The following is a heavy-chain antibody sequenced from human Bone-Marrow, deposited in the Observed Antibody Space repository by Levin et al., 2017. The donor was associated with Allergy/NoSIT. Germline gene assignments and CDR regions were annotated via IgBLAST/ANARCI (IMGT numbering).Heavy chain of an antibody. J-gene: IGHJ5*02. D-gene: IGHD6-19*01. CDR2: MNPNSGVA. CDR1: GYSFTGYY. V-gene: IGHV1-2*02. Sequence: VASVKVSCKASGYSFTGYYVHWVRQAPGQGLEWMGWMNPNSGVAEYAQKFQGRVSMTRDTSTRTAYMELTSLRSDDTALYYCARRGRSSSGWLQVWFDPWGQGSLVTVSS. CDR3: ARRGRSSSGWLQVWFDP.